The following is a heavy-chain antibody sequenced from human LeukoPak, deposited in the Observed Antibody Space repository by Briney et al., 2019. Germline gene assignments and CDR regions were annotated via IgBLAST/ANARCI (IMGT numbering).Heavy chain of an antibody. Sequence: PSQTLSLTCTVSGGSISSGGYYWSWIRQHPGKGLEWIGYIYYSGSTYYNPSLKSRVIISVDTSKNQFSLMLSSVTAADTAVYYCARRGYSSGYSLAAFDIWGQGTMVTVSS. CDR1: GGSISSGGYY. J-gene: IGHJ3*02. V-gene: IGHV4-31*03. D-gene: IGHD3-22*01. CDR2: IYYSGST. CDR3: ARRGYSSGYSLAAFDI.